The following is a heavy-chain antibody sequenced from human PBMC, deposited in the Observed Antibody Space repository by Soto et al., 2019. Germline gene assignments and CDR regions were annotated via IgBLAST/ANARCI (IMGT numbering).Heavy chain of an antibody. CDR1: GYTFTSYA. Sequence: ASVKVSCKASGYTFTSYAMHWVRQAPGQRLEWMGWINAGNGNTKYSQKFQGRVTITRDTSASTAYMELSSLRSEDTAVYYCAREGAPYDYIWGSYRVEDWFDPWGQGTLVTVSS. J-gene: IGHJ5*02. V-gene: IGHV1-3*01. D-gene: IGHD3-16*02. CDR3: AREGAPYDYIWGSYRVEDWFDP. CDR2: INAGNGNT.